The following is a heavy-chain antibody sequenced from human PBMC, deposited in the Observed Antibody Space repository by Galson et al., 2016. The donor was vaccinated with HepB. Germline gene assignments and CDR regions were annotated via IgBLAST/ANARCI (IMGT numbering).Heavy chain of an antibody. CDR3: ARGDGTNWDFDY. Sequence: SLRLSCAASGFAFSSHSMNWVRQAPGKGLKWLAYISGSSDKIYYGDSVKGRFTISRDNARNLLCLQMDGLRAEDTAVYFCARGDGTNWDFDYWGQGALVTVSS. D-gene: IGHD7-27*01. CDR1: GFAFSSHS. V-gene: IGHV3-48*04. J-gene: IGHJ4*02. CDR2: ISGSSDKI.